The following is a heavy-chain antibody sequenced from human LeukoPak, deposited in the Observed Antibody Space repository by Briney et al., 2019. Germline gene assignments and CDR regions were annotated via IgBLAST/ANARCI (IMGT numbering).Heavy chain of an antibody. CDR1: GFAFGSEA. CDR3: VCDYNRKSGY. Sequence: GGSLRLSCAVSGFAFGSEAMSWVRQSPARGLEWVASISPGGGTTYYADYVKGRFTISRDNAKNSLFLQMNSLRTEDTAVYYCVCDYNRKSGYWGQGTLVTVSS. D-gene: IGHD4-11*01. V-gene: IGHV3-23*01. J-gene: IGHJ4*02. CDR2: ISPGGGTT.